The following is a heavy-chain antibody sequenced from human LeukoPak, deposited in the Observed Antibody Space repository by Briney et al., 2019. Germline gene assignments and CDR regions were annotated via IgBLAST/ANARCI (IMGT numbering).Heavy chain of an antibody. CDR3: ATLERYGSGSYGDAFDI. D-gene: IGHD3-10*01. V-gene: IGHV4-39*01. J-gene: IGHJ3*02. Sequence: PSETLSLTCTVSGXSISSSSYYWGWIRQPPGKGLEWIGSIYYSGSTYYNPSLKSRVTISVDTSKNQFSLKLSSVTAADTAVYYCATLERYGSGSYGDAFDIWGQGTMVTVSS. CDR2: IYYSGST. CDR1: GXSISSSSYY.